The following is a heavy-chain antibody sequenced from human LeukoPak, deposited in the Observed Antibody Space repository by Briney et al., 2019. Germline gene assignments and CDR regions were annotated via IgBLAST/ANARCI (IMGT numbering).Heavy chain of an antibody. CDR1: GYTFTSYD. Sequence: ASVKVSCRASGYTFTSYDINWVRQATGQGLEWMGWMSPNSGNTGYAQKFQGRVTMTRNTSISTAYMELSSLRSEDTAVYYCAKVYDSSGYYYFDYWGQGTPVTVSS. D-gene: IGHD3-22*01. CDR3: AKVYDSSGYYYFDY. CDR2: MSPNSGNT. V-gene: IGHV1-8*01. J-gene: IGHJ4*02.